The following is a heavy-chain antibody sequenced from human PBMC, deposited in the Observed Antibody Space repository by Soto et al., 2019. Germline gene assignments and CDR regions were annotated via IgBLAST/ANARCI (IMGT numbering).Heavy chain of an antibody. CDR1: GGSFIGYY. Sequence: SETLSLTCAVYGGSFIGYYWSWIRQPPGKGLEWIGEINHSGSTNYNPSLKSRVTISVDTSKNQFSLKLSSVTAADTAVYYCARGPPIQYCSGGSCYSRWFDPWGQGTLVTVSS. V-gene: IGHV4-34*01. CDR3: ARGPPIQYCSGGSCYSRWFDP. J-gene: IGHJ5*02. D-gene: IGHD2-15*01. CDR2: INHSGST.